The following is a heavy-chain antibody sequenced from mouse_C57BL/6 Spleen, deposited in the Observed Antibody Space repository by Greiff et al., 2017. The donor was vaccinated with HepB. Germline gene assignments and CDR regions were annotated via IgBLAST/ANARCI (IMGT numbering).Heavy chain of an antibody. Sequence: QVQLQQSGAELAKPGASVKLSCKASGYTFTSYWMHWVKQRPGQGLEWIGYINPSSGYTKYNQKFKDKATLTADKSSSTAYMQLSSLTYEDSAVYYCARTPPYYGYDEGYAMDYWGQGTSVTVSS. CDR2: INPSSGYT. J-gene: IGHJ4*01. CDR3: ARTPPYYGYDEGYAMDY. V-gene: IGHV1-7*01. CDR1: GYTFTSYW. D-gene: IGHD2-9*01.